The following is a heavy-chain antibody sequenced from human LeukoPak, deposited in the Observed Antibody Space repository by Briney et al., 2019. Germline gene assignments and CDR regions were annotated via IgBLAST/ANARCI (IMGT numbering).Heavy chain of an antibody. CDR2: ISWNSGSI. J-gene: IGHJ3*02. CDR1: GFTLDDYA. CDR3: AKGVYSSSADDAFDI. Sequence: GGSLRLSCAASGFTLDDYAMHWVRQAPGKGLEWVSGISWNSGSIGYADSVKGRFTISRDNAKNSLYLQMNSLRAEDMALYYCAKGVYSSSADDAFDIWGQGTMVTVSS. D-gene: IGHD6-6*01. V-gene: IGHV3-9*03.